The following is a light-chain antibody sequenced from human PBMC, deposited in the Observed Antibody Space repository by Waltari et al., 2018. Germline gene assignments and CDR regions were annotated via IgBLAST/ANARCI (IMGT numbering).Light chain of an antibody. J-gene: IGKJ4*01. CDR1: QPVNNNF. V-gene: IGKV3D-20*01. Sequence: EIVLTQSPATLSLSPGERATLSCGASQPVNNNFLAWYQQIPGLAPRLLIYAASRKATGVPDRFSGSGSGTDFTLTISRLDPEDFAFYYCQQYGNSPLTFGGGTKVEI. CDR2: AAS. CDR3: QQYGNSPLT.